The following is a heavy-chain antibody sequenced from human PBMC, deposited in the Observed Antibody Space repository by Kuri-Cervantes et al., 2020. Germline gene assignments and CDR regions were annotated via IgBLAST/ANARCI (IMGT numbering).Heavy chain of an antibody. J-gene: IGHJ6*02. CDR2: MNPNSGNT. CDR3: ARDLSGVETYYDFLGYYYGMDV. CDR1: GYTFTSYD. D-gene: IGHD3-3*01. Sequence: ASVKVSCKASGYTFTSYDINWVRQATGQGLEWMGWMNPNSGNTGYAQKLQGRVTMTTDTSTSTAYMELRSLRSDDTAVYYCARDLSGVETYYDFLGYYYGMDVWGQGTTVTVSS. V-gene: IGHV1-8*01.